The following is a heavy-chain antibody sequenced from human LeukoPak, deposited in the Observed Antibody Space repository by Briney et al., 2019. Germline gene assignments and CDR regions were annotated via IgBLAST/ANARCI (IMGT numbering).Heavy chain of an antibody. Sequence: GGSLRLSCAASGFTFDDYAMRWVRQAPGKGLEWVSGISWNSGSIGYADSVKGRFTISRDNAKNSLYLQMNSLRAEDTALYYCAKDIGGSGWYLDYYYGMDVWGQGTTVTVSS. J-gene: IGHJ6*02. CDR3: AKDIGGSGWYLDYYYGMDV. CDR1: GFTFDDYA. CDR2: ISWNSGSI. D-gene: IGHD6-19*01. V-gene: IGHV3-9*01.